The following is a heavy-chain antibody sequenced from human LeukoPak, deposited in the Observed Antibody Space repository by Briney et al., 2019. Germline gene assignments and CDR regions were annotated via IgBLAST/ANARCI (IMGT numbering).Heavy chain of an antibody. CDR3: ASQGHHGKIVGTTLSYFYMDV. D-gene: IGHD1-26*01. CDR2: IYHSGST. J-gene: IGHJ6*03. Sequence: KPSETLSLTCAVSGYSIGSGYYWGWIRQPPGKGLEWIGSIYHSGSTNYNPSLKSRVTISVDTSKNQFSLKLSSVTAADTAFYYCASQGHHGKIVGTTLSYFYMDVWGKGTTVTVSS. V-gene: IGHV4-38-2*01. CDR1: GYSIGSGYY.